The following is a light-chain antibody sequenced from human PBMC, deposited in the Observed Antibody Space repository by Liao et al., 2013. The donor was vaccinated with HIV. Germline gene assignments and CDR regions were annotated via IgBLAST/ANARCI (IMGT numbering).Light chain of an antibody. V-gene: IGLV3-1*01. CDR3: QAWDSNTAYV. CDR2: QDS. CDR1: RLGDKY. J-gene: IGLJ1*01. Sequence: DELTQPPSVSVSPGQTASITCSGNRLGDKYASWYQQRPGQSPVLVIYQDSKRPSGIPERFSGSNSGNTATLTISGIQAMDEADYFCQAWDSNTAYVFGTGTKVSVL.